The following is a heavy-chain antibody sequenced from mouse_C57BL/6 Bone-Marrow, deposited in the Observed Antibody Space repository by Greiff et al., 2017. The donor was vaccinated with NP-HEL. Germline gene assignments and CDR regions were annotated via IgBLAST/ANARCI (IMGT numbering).Heavy chain of an antibody. CDR3: ASEGAYSNNYFDY. Sequence: EVQLVESGGGLVQPGESLKLSCESNEYEFPSHDMSWVRKTPEKRLELVAAINSDGGSTYYPDTMERRFIISRDNTKKTLYLQMSSLSSEDTALYYCASEGAYSNNYFDYWGQGTTLTVSS. V-gene: IGHV5-2*01. D-gene: IGHD2-5*01. CDR1: EYEFPSHD. J-gene: IGHJ2*01. CDR2: INSDGGST.